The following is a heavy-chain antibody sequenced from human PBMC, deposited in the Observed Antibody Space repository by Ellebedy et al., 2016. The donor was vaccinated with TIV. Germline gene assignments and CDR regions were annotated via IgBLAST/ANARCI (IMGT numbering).Heavy chain of an antibody. J-gene: IGHJ5*02. CDR2: LHHSGVT. CDR3: ARVSGWYWFDP. CDR1: GGSFSGYS. Sequence: MPSETLSLTCAVYGGSFSGYSWSWIRQPLGKGLEWIGELHHSGVTNYNPSLKSRVTISADNSKNEVSLGVRSVTVEDTGVYFCARVSGWYWFDPWGQGSLITVSS. D-gene: IGHD6-19*01. V-gene: IGHV4-34*01.